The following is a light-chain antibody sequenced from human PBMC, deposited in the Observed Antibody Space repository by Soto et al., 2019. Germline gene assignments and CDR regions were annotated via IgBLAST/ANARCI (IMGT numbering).Light chain of an antibody. CDR2: DAS. J-gene: IGKJ1*01. CDR3: QQSYSNPRP. Sequence: MQMAESPKTLSASVGARVTISCRASQSITRWLAWYQQKPGKAPKLLIYDASSLESGVPSRFSGSGYGTDFTLTISSLQPEDYAPYYCQQSYSNPRPSGQLTMV. V-gene: IGKV1-5*01. CDR1: QSITRW.